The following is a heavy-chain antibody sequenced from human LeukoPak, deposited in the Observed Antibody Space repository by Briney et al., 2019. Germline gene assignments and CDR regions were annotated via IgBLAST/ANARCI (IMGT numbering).Heavy chain of an antibody. D-gene: IGHD6-19*01. V-gene: IGHV4-34*12. Sequence: SETLSLTCAVFGESFSGYFWTWIRQPPGKGLEWIGEIVHSGSTNYNPSLKSRVTISVDTSKKQFSLNLRSVTAADTALYFCARRIGVATTVDYWGQGTLVTVSS. CDR2: IVHSGST. CDR3: ARRIGVATTVDY. J-gene: IGHJ4*02. CDR1: GESFSGYF.